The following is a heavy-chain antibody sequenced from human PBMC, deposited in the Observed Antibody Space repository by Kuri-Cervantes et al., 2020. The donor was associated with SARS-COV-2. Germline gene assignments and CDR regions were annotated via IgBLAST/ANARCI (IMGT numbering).Heavy chain of an antibody. J-gene: IGHJ6*03. CDR3: AKDLIAAAGNDYFYMDV. D-gene: IGHD6-13*01. CDR1: GFTFSHFG. V-gene: IGHV3-30*02. CDR2: IRYDGNYK. Sequence: GGSLRLSCAASGFTFSHFGMFWVRQAPGKGLEWVAFIRYDGNYKTYADAVKGRFTISRDNSKSTLYLQMDNLRAEDRAVYYCAKDLIAAAGNDYFYMDVWGTGTTVTVSS.